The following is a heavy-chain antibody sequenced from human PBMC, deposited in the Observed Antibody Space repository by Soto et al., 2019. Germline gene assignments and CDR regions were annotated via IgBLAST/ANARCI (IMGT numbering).Heavy chain of an antibody. J-gene: IGHJ6*03. CDR3: ARLGLGYCSGGSCYLYYYMDV. CDR2: MNPNSGNT. D-gene: IGHD2-15*01. V-gene: IGHV1-8*01. CDR1: GYTFTGDD. Sequence: ASVKVSCKGSGYTFTGDDIDWVRQATGQGLEWMGWMNPNSGNTGYAQKFQGRVTMTRNTSISTAYMELSSLRSEDTAVYYCARLGLGYCSGGSCYLYYYMDVWGKGTTVTVS.